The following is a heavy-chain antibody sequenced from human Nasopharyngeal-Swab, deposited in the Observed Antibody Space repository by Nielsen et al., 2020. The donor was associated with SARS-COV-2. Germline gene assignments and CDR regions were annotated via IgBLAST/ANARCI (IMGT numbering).Heavy chain of an antibody. D-gene: IGHD6-19*01. CDR2: ISDDGSNK. CDR3: AKDGGRSSGWYYFDY. J-gene: IGHJ4*02. V-gene: IGHV3-30*18. Sequence: SCAASGFTFSSYGMHWVRQAPGKGLEWVAVISDDGSNKYYADSVKGRFTISRDNSKNTLYLQMNSLRAEDTAVYYCAKDGGRSSGWYYFDYWGQGTLVTVSS. CDR1: GFTFSSYG.